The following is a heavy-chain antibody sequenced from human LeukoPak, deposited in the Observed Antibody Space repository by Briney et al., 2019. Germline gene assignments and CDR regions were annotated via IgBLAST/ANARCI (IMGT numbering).Heavy chain of an antibody. CDR1: GFTFSSYW. CDR2: INSDGSSI. J-gene: IGHJ4*02. V-gene: IGHV3-74*03. Sequence: GGSLRLSCAASGFTFSSYWMHWVRQAPGKGLVWVSRINSDGSSITYVDSVKGRFTISRDNAKNTLYLQMNSLRVEDTAVYYCAREGRVSGYDFDRWGQGTLVTVSS. CDR3: AREGRVSGYDFDR. D-gene: IGHD5-12*01.